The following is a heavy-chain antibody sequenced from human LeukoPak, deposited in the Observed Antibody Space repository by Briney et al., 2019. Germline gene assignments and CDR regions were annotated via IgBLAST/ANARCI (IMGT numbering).Heavy chain of an antibody. J-gene: IGHJ4*02. CDR1: GGSISSSSYY. D-gene: IGHD2-2*01. V-gene: IGHV4-39*01. CDR2: IYYSGST. CDR3: ARRAYCSSTSCYWNDY. Sequence: SETLSLTFTVSGGSISSSSYYWGWIRQPPGKGLEWIGSIYYSGSTYYNPSLKSRVTISVDTSKNQFSLKLSSVTAADTAVYYCARRAYCSSTSCYWNDYWGQGTLVTVSS.